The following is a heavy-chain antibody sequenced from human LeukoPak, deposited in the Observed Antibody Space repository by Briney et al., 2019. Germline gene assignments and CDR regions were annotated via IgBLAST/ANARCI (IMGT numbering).Heavy chain of an antibody. J-gene: IGHJ6*03. CDR2: IYHSGST. Sequence: KPSETLSLTCTVSGGSISSSSYYWSWIRQPPGKGLEWIGSIYHSGSTYYNPSLKSRVTISVDTSKNQFSLKLSSVTAADTAVYYCARAGAAYYGSGSYFGYYYYYYMDVWGKGTTVTISS. D-gene: IGHD3-10*01. V-gene: IGHV4-39*01. CDR3: ARAGAAYYGSGSYFGYYYYYYMDV. CDR1: GGSISSSSYY.